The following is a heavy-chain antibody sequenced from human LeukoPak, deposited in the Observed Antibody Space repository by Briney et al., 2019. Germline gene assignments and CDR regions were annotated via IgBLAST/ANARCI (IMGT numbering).Heavy chain of an antibody. V-gene: IGHV5-51*01. Sequence: GESLKISCKGSGYSFTSYWIGWVRQMPGKGLEWMGIIYPGDSDTRYSPSFQGQVTISADKSISTAYLQWSSLKASDTAMYYCARPMVVTYGELEFNYWGQGTLVTVSS. CDR1: GYSFTSYW. D-gene: IGHD2-21*02. CDR2: IYPGDSDT. J-gene: IGHJ4*02. CDR3: ARPMVVTYGELEFNY.